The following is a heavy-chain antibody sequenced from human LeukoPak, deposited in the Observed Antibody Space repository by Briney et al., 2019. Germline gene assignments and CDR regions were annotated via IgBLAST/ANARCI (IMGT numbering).Heavy chain of an antibody. CDR3: ARDSLVFYDSSGYYIT. CDR2: IIPIFGTA. V-gene: IGHV1-69*05. J-gene: IGHJ5*02. D-gene: IGHD3-22*01. CDR1: GGTFSSYA. Sequence: SVKVSCKASGGTFSSYAISWVRQAPGQGLEWMGRIIPIFGTANYAQKFQGRVTITTDESTSTAYMELSSLRSEDTAVYYCARDSLVFYDSSGYYITWGQGTLVTVSS.